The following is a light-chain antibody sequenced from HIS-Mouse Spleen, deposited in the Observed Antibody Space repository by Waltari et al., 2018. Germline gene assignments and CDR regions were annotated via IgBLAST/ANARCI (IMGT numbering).Light chain of an antibody. Sequence: QSVLTQPPSASGTHGQRVTIPCSGSSSNIGRNYVYWYQPLPGPAPKLLIYRNNQRPSGVPDRFSGSKSGTSASLAISGLRSEDEADYYCAAWDDSLSGPVFGGGTKLTVL. V-gene: IGLV1-47*01. CDR1: SSNIGRNY. J-gene: IGLJ3*02. CDR3: AAWDDSLSGPV. CDR2: RNN.